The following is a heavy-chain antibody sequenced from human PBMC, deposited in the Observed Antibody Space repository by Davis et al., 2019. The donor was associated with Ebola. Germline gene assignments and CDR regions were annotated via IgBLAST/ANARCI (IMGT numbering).Heavy chain of an antibody. J-gene: IGHJ4*02. D-gene: IGHD5-24*01. CDR2: ISWNSCSI. Sequence: SLKLSCAASGFTFDDYAMHWDRQAPGKGLEWVSGISWNSCSIGYEDSVKGRFTISRDNAKNSLYLQMNSLRAEDTALYYCAKDNLRRDGYKNPDYRGQGTLVTVSS. CDR3: AKDNLRRDGYKNPDY. CDR1: GFTFDDYA. V-gene: IGHV3-9*01.